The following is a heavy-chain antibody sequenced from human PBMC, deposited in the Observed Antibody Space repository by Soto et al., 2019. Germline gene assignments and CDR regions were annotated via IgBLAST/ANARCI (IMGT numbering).Heavy chain of an antibody. Sequence: GESLKISCKGSGYSFTSYWIGWVRQMPGKGLEWMAIIYPGNSDTRYSPSFQGQVTISADKSISTAYLQWSSLKASDTAMYYCARDLRTTVTTSEGYYYYMDVWGKGTTVTVSS. CDR3: ARDLRTTVTTSEGYYYYMDV. D-gene: IGHD4-17*01. CDR2: IYPGNSDT. V-gene: IGHV5-51*01. CDR1: GYSFTSYW. J-gene: IGHJ6*03.